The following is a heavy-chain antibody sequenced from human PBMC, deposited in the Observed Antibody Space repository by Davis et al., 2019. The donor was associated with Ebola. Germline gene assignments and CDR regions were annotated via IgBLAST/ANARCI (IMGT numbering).Heavy chain of an antibody. CDR3: ASPHQIRDKNYFDL. CDR1: GASFSDYF. Sequence: PGGSLRLSCGLYGASFSDYFWSWSRQTPGKGLEWIGEINHRGRTYYNPSLRSRVTISINTSGNHFSLMLRSVTAADTAMYYWASPHQIRDKNYFDLWGQGTLVTVSS. D-gene: IGHD2-2*01. J-gene: IGHJ4*02. V-gene: IGHV4-34*01. CDR2: INHRGRT.